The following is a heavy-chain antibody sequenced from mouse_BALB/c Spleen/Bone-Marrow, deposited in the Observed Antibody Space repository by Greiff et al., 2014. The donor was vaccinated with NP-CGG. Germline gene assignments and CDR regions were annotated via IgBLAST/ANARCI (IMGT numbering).Heavy chain of an antibody. CDR3: TRSGYGSSSLDY. D-gene: IGHD1-1*01. V-gene: IGHV1-69*02. J-gene: IGHJ2*01. CDR1: GYTFTSYW. Sequence: QVQLQQPGAELVRPGASVKLSCKASGYTFTSYWINWVKQRPGQGLEWIGNIYPSDSYTNYNQKFKDKATLTVDKSSSTAYMQLSSPTSEDSAVYYCTRSGYGSSSLDYWGQGTTLTVSS. CDR2: IYPSDSYT.